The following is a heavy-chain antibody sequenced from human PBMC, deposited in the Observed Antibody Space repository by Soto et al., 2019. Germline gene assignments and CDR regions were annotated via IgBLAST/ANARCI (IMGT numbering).Heavy chain of an antibody. Sequence: GGSLRLSCAASGFTFSSSGMHWVRYAPGKGLVWVAVISYDGSNKYYADSVMGRLTISRLNSKNTLYLQMNSLRAEDTAVYYCAKGPQRGVNTYYFDYWGQGTLVTVSS. CDR3: AKGPQRGVNTYYFDY. V-gene: IGHV3-30*18. CDR1: GFTFSSSG. J-gene: IGHJ4*02. CDR2: ISYDGSNK. D-gene: IGHD3-10*01.